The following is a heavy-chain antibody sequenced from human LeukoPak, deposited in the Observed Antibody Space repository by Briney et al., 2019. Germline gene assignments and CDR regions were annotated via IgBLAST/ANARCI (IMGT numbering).Heavy chain of an antibody. J-gene: IGHJ6*04. D-gene: IGHD2-15*01. CDR2: IYSGSST. CDR1: GFTVSSNY. Sequence: GGSLRLSCAASGFTVSSNYMSWVRQAPGKGLEWVSVIYSGSSTYYADSVKGRFTISRDNSKNMLYLQMNSLRAEDTAVYYCARYCSGGSCFYGVDVWGKGTTVTVSS. CDR3: ARYCSGGSCFYGVDV. V-gene: IGHV3-53*01.